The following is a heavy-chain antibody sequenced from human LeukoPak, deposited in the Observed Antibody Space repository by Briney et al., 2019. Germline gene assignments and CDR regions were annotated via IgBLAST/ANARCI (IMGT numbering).Heavy chain of an antibody. Sequence: SETLSLTCTVSGGSISSYYWSWIRQPPGKGLEWIGYIYYSGSTNYNPSLKSRVTISVDTSKNQFSLKLSSVTAADTAVYYCAREPPFCYLAHFGAFDIWGQGTMVTVSS. V-gene: IGHV4-59*01. CDR1: GGSISSYY. CDR2: IYYSGST. CDR3: AREPPFCYLAHFGAFDI. D-gene: IGHD2-15*01. J-gene: IGHJ3*02.